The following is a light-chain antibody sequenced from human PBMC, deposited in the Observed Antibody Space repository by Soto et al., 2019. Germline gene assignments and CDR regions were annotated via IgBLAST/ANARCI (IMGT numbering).Light chain of an antibody. CDR3: CSYAGSYNYV. Sequence: QSALTQPRSVSGSPGQSVTISCTGTSIDVSAYNYVSGYQQHPGKAPKVMIYDVSKRPSGVPDRFSGSKSGTTASLTISGLQADDDADYYCCSYAGSYNYVFGSGTKVTVL. J-gene: IGLJ1*01. CDR1: SIDVSAYNY. CDR2: DVS. V-gene: IGLV2-11*01.